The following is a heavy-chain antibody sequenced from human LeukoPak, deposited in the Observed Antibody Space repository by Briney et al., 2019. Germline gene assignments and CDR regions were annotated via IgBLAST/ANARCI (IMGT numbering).Heavy chain of an antibody. CDR2: ISARGGVT. D-gene: IGHD3-16*01. Sequence: PGGSLRLSCAASGLTFSSYSMSWIRQAPGKGLEWVSAISARGGVTYYADSVKGRFTLSRDNSKNTLYLQMNSLRAEDTAVYYCAKHEGAMPFGFWGRGTLVTVSS. CDR1: GLTFSSYS. J-gene: IGHJ4*02. CDR3: AKHEGAMPFGF. V-gene: IGHV3-23*01.